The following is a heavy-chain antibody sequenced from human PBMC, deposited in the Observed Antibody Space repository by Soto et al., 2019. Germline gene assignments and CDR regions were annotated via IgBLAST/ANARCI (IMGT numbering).Heavy chain of an antibody. CDR1: GYTFTNYW. J-gene: IGHJ6*02. CDR3: AASIFYYGMDV. CDR2: IYPGDSDT. Sequence: GESLKISCKGSGYTFTNYWIGWVRQMPGKGPEWMGIIYPGDSDTKYNSTFQGQVTISADKSITTTYLQWSSLKASDTAIYYCAASIFYYGMDVWGQATTVTVSS. V-gene: IGHV5-51*01.